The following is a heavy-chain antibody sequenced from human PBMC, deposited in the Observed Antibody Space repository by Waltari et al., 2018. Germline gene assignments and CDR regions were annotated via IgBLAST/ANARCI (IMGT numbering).Heavy chain of an antibody. V-gene: IGHV4-34*01. CDR1: GGSFSGYY. J-gene: IGHJ3*02. CDR3: ARGGSSWDGAGPAFDI. CDR2: INHSGST. Sequence: QVQLQQWGAGLLKPSETLSLTCAVYGGSFSGYYWSWIRQPPGKGLEWIGEINHSGSTNYNPSLKSRVTISVDTSKNQFSLKLSSVTAADTAVYYCARGGSSWDGAGPAFDIWGQGTMVTVSS. D-gene: IGHD6-13*01.